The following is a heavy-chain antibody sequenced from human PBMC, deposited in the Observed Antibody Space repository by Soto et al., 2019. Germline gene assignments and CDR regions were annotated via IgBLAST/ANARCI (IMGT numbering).Heavy chain of an antibody. CDR3: EKPYGSGSYYGYGY. CDR1: GFTFSSYG. CDR2: ISYDGSNK. J-gene: IGHJ4*02. D-gene: IGHD3-10*01. Sequence: QVQLVESGGGVVQPGRSLRLSCAASGFTFSSYGMHWVRQAPGKGLEWVAVISYDGSNKYYADSVKGRFTISRDNSKNPLYLQMKSLRAEDTAVYYCEKPYGSGSYYGYGYWGQGTLVTVSS. V-gene: IGHV3-30*18.